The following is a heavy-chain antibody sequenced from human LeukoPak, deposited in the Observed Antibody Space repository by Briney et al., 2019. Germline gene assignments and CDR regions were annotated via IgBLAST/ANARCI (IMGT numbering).Heavy chain of an antibody. CDR1: GYTFTSYY. CDR3: ARGRCSSTSCPGDNWFDP. J-gene: IGHJ5*02. V-gene: IGHV1-46*01. Sequence: ASVKVSCKASGYTFTSYYIHWVRQAPGQGLEWMAIINPSGGTTSYAQKFQGRVTITADESTSTAYMELSSLRSEDTAVYYCARGRCSSTSCPGDNWFDPWGQGTLVTVSS. D-gene: IGHD2-2*01. CDR2: INPSGGTT.